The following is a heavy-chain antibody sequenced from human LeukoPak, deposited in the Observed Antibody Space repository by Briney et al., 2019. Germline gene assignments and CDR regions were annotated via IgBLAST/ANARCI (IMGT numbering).Heavy chain of an antibody. CDR3: ARLIAAAGTDY. D-gene: IGHD6-13*01. CDR1: GGSFSGYY. J-gene: IGHJ4*02. CDR2: INHSGST. Sequence: PSETLSLTCTVYGGSFSGYYCTWIRQPPGKGLEWIGEINHSGSTNYNPSLKSRVTISVDTSKNQFSLKLSSVTAADTAVYYCARLIAAAGTDYWGQGTLVTISS. V-gene: IGHV4-34*01.